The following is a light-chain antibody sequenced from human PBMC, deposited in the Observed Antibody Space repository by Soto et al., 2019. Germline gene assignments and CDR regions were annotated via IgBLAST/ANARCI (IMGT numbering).Light chain of an antibody. V-gene: IGLV1-44*01. CDR1: SSNIGSNS. Sequence: QSVLTQPPSASGTPGQRVTISCSGSSSNIGSNSVNWYRQLPGTAPKLLIYRNNQRPSGVPDRFSGSKSGTSASLAISWLQSDDEADYYCAEWDDILDGGVFGGGTKLTVL. CDR2: RNN. J-gene: IGLJ3*02. CDR3: AEWDDILDGGV.